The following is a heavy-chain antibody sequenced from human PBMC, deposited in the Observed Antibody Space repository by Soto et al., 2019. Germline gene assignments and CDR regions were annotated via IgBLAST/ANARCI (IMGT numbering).Heavy chain of an antibody. V-gene: IGHV4-39*01. J-gene: IGHJ4*02. CDR3: TRHHPHHYDSSGYFDY. CDR2: IFYTGRT. Sequence: SETLSLTCTVSDGSISTSSYYWGWIRQSPGKGLEWIGTIFYTGRTYYNPSLESRVTLSVDTSKSQFSLHLTSVTAADTAVYYCTRHHPHHYDSSGYFDYWGQGTLVTVSS. CDR1: DGSISTSSYY. D-gene: IGHD3-22*01.